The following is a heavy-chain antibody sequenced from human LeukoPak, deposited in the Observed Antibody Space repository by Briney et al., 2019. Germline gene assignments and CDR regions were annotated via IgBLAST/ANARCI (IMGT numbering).Heavy chain of an antibody. CDR2: ISSSGSTI. Sequence: GGSLRLSCAASGFTFSSYEMNWVRQAPGKGLEWVSYISSSGSTIYYADSVKGRFTISRDNAKNSLYLQMNSLRAEDTAVYYCASGDDILTGYSDPWGQGTLVTVSS. D-gene: IGHD3-9*01. CDR3: ASGDDILTGYSDP. J-gene: IGHJ5*02. V-gene: IGHV3-48*03. CDR1: GFTFSSYE.